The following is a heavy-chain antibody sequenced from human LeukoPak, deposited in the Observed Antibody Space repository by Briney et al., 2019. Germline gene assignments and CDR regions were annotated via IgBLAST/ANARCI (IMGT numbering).Heavy chain of an antibody. D-gene: IGHD6-19*01. V-gene: IGHV3-74*01. CDR1: GFTFSSFW. Sequence: GGSLRLSCAASGFTFSSFWMHWVRQAPGKGLVWVSRINSVGSSTSYADSVKGRFTIPRDNAKNTLYLQMNSLRAEDTAVYYCARERTSGWDAFDFWGQGTLVTVSS. CDR2: INSVGSST. CDR3: ARERTSGWDAFDF. J-gene: IGHJ4*02.